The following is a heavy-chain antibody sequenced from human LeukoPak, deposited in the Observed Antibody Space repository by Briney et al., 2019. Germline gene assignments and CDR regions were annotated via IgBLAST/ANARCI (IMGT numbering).Heavy chain of an antibody. CDR2: IRYDRSRK. CDR3: AKVSLNMVNDAFDI. D-gene: IGHD4/OR15-4a*01. J-gene: IGHJ3*02. V-gene: IGHV3-30*02. CDR1: GFIFSSYG. Sequence: PGRSLRLSCAASGFIFSSYGMHWVRQAPDKGLEWVAFIRYDRSRKYYADSVKGRFTISRDNSKNTLYPQMNGLRAEDTAMYYCAKVSLNMVNDAFDIWGQGTMVSVSS.